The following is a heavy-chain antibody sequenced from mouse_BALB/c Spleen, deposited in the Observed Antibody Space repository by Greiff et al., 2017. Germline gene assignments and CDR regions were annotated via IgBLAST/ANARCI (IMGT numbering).Heavy chain of an antibody. CDR1: GFTFSSYA. CDR3: AREEYYGSSYNWYFDV. Sequence: DVQLVESGGGLVKPGGSLKLSCAASGFTFSSYAMSWVRQSPEKRLEWVAEISSGGSYTYYPDTVTGRFTISRDNAKNTLYLEMSSLRSEDTAMYYCAREEYYGSSYNWYFDVWGAGTTVTVSS. D-gene: IGHD1-1*01. CDR2: ISSGGSYT. J-gene: IGHJ1*01. V-gene: IGHV5-9-4*01.